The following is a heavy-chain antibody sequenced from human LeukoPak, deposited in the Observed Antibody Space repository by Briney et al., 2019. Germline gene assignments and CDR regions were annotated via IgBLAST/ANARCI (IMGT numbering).Heavy chain of an antibody. V-gene: IGHV4-31*03. CDR1: GGSISSGGYY. CDR3: ARHMKERNSSGWLLAEPYYFDY. D-gene: IGHD6-19*01. Sequence: PSETLSLTCTVSGGSISSGGYYWSWIRQHPGKGLEWIGYIYYSGSTYYNPSLKSRVTISVDTSKNQFSLKLSSVTAADTAVYYCARHMKERNSSGWLLAEPYYFDYWGQGTLATVSS. J-gene: IGHJ4*02. CDR2: IYYSGST.